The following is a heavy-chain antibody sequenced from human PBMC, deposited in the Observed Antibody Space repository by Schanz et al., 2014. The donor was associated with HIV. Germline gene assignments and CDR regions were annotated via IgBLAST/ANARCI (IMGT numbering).Heavy chain of an antibody. D-gene: IGHD3-10*01. J-gene: IGHJ5*02. CDR1: GYTFTGHY. Sequence: QVQLVQSGAEVKAPGASVKVSCKTSGYTFTGHYMHWIRQAPGHGLEWMGWINPNSGATQYAQKFQDRVTMTREKSISTVYMGLTSLTPDDTAVYFCARGASVAARGWFDPWGQGTLIIVSS. CDR3: ARGASVAARGWFDP. V-gene: IGHV1-2*02. CDR2: INPNSGAT.